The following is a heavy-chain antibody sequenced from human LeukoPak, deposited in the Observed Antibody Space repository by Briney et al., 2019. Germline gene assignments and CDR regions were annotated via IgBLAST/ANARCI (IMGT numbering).Heavy chain of an antibody. D-gene: IGHD6-19*01. V-gene: IGHV1-69*13. J-gene: IGHJ6*04. CDR1: GGTFSSYA. CDR2: IIPIFGTA. CDR3: ARSPVAGDYYYYGMDV. Sequence: SVKVSCKASGGTFSSYAISWVRQAPGQGLEWMGGIIPIFGTANYAQKFQGRVTITADESTSTAYMELSSLRSEDTAVYYCARSPVAGDYYYYGMDVWGKGTTVTVSS.